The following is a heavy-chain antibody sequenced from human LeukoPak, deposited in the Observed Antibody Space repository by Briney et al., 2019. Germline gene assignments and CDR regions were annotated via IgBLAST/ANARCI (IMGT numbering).Heavy chain of an antibody. CDR1: GGSISSYH. D-gene: IGHD6-13*01. V-gene: IGHV4-59*01. Sequence: SETLSLTCTVSGGSISSYHWSWIRQPPGKGLEWIGYIYYSGSTNYNPSLKSRVTISVDTSKNQFSLKLSSVTAADTAVYYCARDERYSSSWSYAFDIWGQGTMVTVSS. J-gene: IGHJ3*02. CDR2: IYYSGST. CDR3: ARDERYSSSWSYAFDI.